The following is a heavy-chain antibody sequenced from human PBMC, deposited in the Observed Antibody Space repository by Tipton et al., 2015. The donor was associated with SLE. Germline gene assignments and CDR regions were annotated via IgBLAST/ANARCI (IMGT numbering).Heavy chain of an antibody. J-gene: IGHJ3*02. Sequence: TLSLTCTVSGDSITRSSFYWGWSRQPPGKGLEWIGSIYYSGTAHYENPSLKSRVTISLDTSKTQFFLRLSSVTAADTAVYFCARGPNWGLDDAFDIWGQGIMVSVSS. D-gene: IGHD7-27*01. CDR1: GDSITRSSFY. CDR2: IYYSGTAH. V-gene: IGHV4-39*07. CDR3: ARGPNWGLDDAFDI.